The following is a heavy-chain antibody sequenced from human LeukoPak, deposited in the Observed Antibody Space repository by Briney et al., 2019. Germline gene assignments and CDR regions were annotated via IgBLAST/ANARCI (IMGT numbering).Heavy chain of an antibody. J-gene: IGHJ3*02. CDR1: GGSISSYY. CDR3: ARYSSGYRDAFDI. D-gene: IGHD3-22*01. Sequence: PSETLSLTCTVSGGSISSYYWSWIRQPPGKGLEWIGYIYYSGSTNYNPSLKSRVTISVDTSKNQLSLKLSSVTAADTAVYYCARYSSGYRDAFDIWGQGTMVTVSS. CDR2: IYYSGST. V-gene: IGHV4-59*01.